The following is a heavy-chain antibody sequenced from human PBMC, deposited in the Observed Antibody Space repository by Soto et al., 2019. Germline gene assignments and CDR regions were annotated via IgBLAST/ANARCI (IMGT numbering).Heavy chain of an antibody. CDR2: ISAENGDT. CDR3: VREGRIVPAAGDY. Sequence: ASVKVSCKASGYTFGNYGISWVRQAPGQGLEWMGWISAENGDTKYAQKFQGRVTMTTDTATRTAYMELRILRSDDTAVYYCVREGRIVPAAGDYWGQGTLVTVSS. D-gene: IGHD2-2*01. V-gene: IGHV1-18*04. CDR1: GYTFGNYG. J-gene: IGHJ4*02.